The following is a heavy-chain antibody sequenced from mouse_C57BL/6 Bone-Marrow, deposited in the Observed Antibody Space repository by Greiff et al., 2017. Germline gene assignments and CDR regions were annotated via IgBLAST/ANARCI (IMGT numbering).Heavy chain of an antibody. V-gene: IGHV1-55*01. Sequence: QVQLQQHGAELVKPGASVKMSCKASGYTFTSYWITWVKQRPGQGLAWIGDIYPGSGSTNYNEKFKSKATLTVDTSSSTADMQLSSLTSEDSAVYYCSRTDDNNYWYFDVWGTGTMVTVSS. J-gene: IGHJ1*03. CDR2: IYPGSGST. CDR1: GYTFTSYW. D-gene: IGHD1-1*01. CDR3: SRTDDNNYWYFDV.